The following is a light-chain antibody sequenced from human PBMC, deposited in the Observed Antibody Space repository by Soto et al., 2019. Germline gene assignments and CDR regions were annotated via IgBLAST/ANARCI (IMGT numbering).Light chain of an antibody. J-gene: IGLJ1*01. V-gene: IGLV2-14*01. CDR2: DVS. CDR1: SSDVGGYNY. CDR3: SSYTSSSTPVV. Sequence: QSSLTQPASVSGSPGQSITISCTGTSSDVGGYNYVSWYQQHPGKAPKLMNYDVSNRPSGVSNRFSGSKSGNTASLTISGLQAEDEADYYCSSYTSSSTPVVFGTGTKLTVL.